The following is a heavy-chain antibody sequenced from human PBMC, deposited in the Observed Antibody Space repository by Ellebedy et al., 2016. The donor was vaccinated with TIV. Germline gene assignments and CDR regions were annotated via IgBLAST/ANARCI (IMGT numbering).Heavy chain of an antibody. Sequence: GESLKISCAASGFTLSNYWMHWVRQAPGKGLVWVSRINSDGSNTSYVDSVKGRFTISRDNSKNTLYLQMNSLRAEDTAVYYCARYCSGGSCLSTGCYYGMDVWGQGTTVTVSS. D-gene: IGHD2-15*01. CDR3: ARYCSGGSCLSTGCYYGMDV. CDR1: GFTLSNYW. V-gene: IGHV3-74*01. CDR2: INSDGSNT. J-gene: IGHJ6*02.